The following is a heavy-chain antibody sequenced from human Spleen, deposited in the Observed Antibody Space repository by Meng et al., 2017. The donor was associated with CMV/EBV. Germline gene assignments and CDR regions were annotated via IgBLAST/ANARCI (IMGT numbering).Heavy chain of an antibody. V-gene: IGHV1-18*04. D-gene: IGHD2-15*01. J-gene: IGHJ4*02. CDR1: GYTFAGHY. CDR3: ARVPGSRYYFDY. Sequence: ASVKVSCKTSGYTFAGHYMHWVRQAPGQGLEWMGWISAYNGNTNYAQNLQGRVTMTTDTSTSTAYMELRSLRSDDTAVYYCARVPGSRYYFDYWGQGTLVTVSS. CDR2: ISAYNGNT.